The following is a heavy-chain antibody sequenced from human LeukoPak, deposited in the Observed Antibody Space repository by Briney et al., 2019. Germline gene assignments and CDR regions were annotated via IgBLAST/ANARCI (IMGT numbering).Heavy chain of an antibody. CDR3: ASTNVLLWSGYYTSYYFDY. CDR2: INPNSGGT. Sequence: ASVKVSCKASGYTFTGYYMHWVRQAPVQGLEWMGWINPNSGGTNYAQKFQGRVTMTRDTSISTAYMELSRLRSDDTAVYYCASTNVLLWSGYYTSYYFDYWGQGTLVTVSS. V-gene: IGHV1-2*02. D-gene: IGHD3-3*01. J-gene: IGHJ4*02. CDR1: GYTFTGYY.